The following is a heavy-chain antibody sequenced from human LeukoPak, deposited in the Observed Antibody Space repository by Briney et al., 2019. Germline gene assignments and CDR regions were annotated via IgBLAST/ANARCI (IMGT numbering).Heavy chain of an antibody. CDR1: GGSISSGGYS. V-gene: IGHV4-30-2*01. D-gene: IGHD3-10*01. Sequence: SQTLSLTSAVSGGSISSGGYSWSWIRQPPGKGLEWIGYIYHSGSTYYNPALKSRVTISVDRSKNQFTLKLSSVTAADTAMYYCAGGFHYYASGAFDYWGQGTLVTVSS. CDR3: AGGFHYYASGAFDY. J-gene: IGHJ4*02. CDR2: IYHSGST.